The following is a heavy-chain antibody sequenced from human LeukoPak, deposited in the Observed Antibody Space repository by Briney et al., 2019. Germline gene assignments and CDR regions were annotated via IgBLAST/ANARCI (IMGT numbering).Heavy chain of an antibody. CDR2: IGGSGSGS. CDR3: VKDGIAAADTTYFDS. V-gene: IGHV3-23*01. J-gene: IGHJ4*02. D-gene: IGHD6-13*01. CDR1: GFTFSNYA. Sequence: PRGSLRLSCAASGFTFSNYAMSWVRQAPGRGLEWVSAIGGSGSGSYYADSVKGRFTISRDNSKNTLYLQMNGLRAEDTAVYYCVKDGIAAADTTYFDSWGQGTLVTVSS.